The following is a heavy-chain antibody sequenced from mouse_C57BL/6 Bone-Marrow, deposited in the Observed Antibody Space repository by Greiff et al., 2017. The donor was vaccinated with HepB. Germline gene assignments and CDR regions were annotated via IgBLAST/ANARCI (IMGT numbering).Heavy chain of an antibody. V-gene: IGHV1-69*01. CDR2: IDPSDSYT. J-gene: IGHJ4*01. CDR1: GYTFTSYW. CDR3: ARLIYYYGRPYAMDY. Sequence: QVQLQQPGAELVMPGASVKLSCKASGYTFTSYWMHWVKQRPGQGLEWIGEIDPSDSYTNYNQKFKGKSTLTVDKSSSTAYMQLSSLTSEDSAVYYCARLIYYYGRPYAMDYWGQGTSVTVSS. D-gene: IGHD1-1*01.